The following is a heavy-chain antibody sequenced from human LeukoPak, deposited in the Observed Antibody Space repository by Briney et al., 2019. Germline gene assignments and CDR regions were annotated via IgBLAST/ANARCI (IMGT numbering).Heavy chain of an antibody. CDR3: ARDRGGYDYSGY. D-gene: IGHD5-12*01. V-gene: IGHV3-7*01. CDR2: IKPDGSEK. J-gene: IGHJ4*02. Sequence: GGSLRLSCAASGFTFSNYWMSWVRQAPGKGLEWVANIKPDGSEKYYVDSVKGRFTISRDNAKNSLYLQMNSLRAEDTAVYYCARDRGGYDYSGYWGQGTLVTVSS. CDR1: GFTFSNYW.